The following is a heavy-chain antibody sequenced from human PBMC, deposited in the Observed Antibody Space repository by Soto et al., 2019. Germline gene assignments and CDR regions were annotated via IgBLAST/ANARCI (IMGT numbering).Heavy chain of an antibody. V-gene: IGHV3-74*01. CDR1: GFTFSSYW. CDR2: INSDGSST. D-gene: IGHD7-27*01. J-gene: IGHJ6*02. CDR3: AREPDKLTGVGGMDV. Sequence: EVQLVESGGGLVQPGGSLRLSCAASGFTFSSYWMHWVRQAPGKGLVWVSRINSDGSSTSYADSVKGRFTISRDNAKNTLYLQMNSLRAEDTAVYYCAREPDKLTGVGGMDVSGQGTTVTVSS.